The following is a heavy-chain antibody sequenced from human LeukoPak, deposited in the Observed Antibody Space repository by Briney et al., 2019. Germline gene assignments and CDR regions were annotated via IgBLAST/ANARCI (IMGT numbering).Heavy chain of an antibody. Sequence: ASVKVSCKASGYTFTGYYMHWVRQAPGQGLEWMGWINPNSGGTNYAQKFQGRVTMTRDTSISTAYMELSRLRSDDTAVYYCARVRTSGGSFDFDYWGQGTLVTVSS. CDR2: INPNSGGT. D-gene: IGHD2-15*01. CDR3: ARVRTSGGSFDFDY. CDR1: GYTFTGYY. V-gene: IGHV1-2*02. J-gene: IGHJ4*02.